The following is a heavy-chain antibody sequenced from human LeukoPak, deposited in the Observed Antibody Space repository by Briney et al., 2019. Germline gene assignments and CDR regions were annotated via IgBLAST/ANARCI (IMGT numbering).Heavy chain of an antibody. CDR3: AREPRTNAFDI. CDR2: ISAYNGNT. CDR1: GYTFTSYG. J-gene: IGHJ3*02. V-gene: IGHV1-18*01. Sequence: ASVKVSCKASGYTFTSYGISWVRQAPGQGLEWMGWISAYNGNTNYAQKFQGRVTITADKSTSTAYMELSSLRSEDTAVYYCAREPRTNAFDIWGQGTMVTVSS.